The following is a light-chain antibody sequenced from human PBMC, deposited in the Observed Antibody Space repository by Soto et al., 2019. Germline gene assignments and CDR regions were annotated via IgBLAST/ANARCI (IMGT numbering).Light chain of an antibody. Sequence: EVVLTLSPGTLSLSPGERATLSCRASQTVSANYLAWYQQKAGQAPRLLIYGASSRATGIPDRFSGSGSGTDFTLTISRLEPEDSAVYHCQQRSNWPSITFGQGTRLEIK. CDR3: QQRSNWPSIT. V-gene: IGKV3D-20*02. CDR1: QTVSANY. J-gene: IGKJ5*01. CDR2: GAS.